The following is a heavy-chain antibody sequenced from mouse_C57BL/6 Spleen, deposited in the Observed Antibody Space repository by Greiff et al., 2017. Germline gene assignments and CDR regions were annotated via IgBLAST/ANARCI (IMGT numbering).Heavy chain of an antibody. CDR2: INPNNGGT. Sequence: EVQLQQSGPELVKPGASVKMSCKASGYTFTDYNMHWVKQSPGKGLEWIGYINPNNGGTSYNQKFKGKATLTVNKTSSTAYMELRILTSEESAVYGSARWGGTDVDYWGQGTTLTVSS. CDR3: ARWGGTDVDY. J-gene: IGHJ2*01. V-gene: IGHV1-22*01. CDR1: GYTFTDYN. D-gene: IGHD3-3*01.